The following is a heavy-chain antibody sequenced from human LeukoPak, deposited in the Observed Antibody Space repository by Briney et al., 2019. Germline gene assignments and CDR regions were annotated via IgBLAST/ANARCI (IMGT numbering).Heavy chain of an antibody. V-gene: IGHV3-64*01. D-gene: IGHD2-15*01. Sequence: GGSLILSCAASGFTFSSYAMHWARQAPGKGLEYVSAISSNGGSTYYANSVKGRFTISRDNSKNTLYLQMGSLRAEDMAVYYCAREYCSGGSCYYYFDYWGQGTLVTVSS. CDR3: AREYCSGGSCYYYFDY. J-gene: IGHJ4*02. CDR1: GFTFSSYA. CDR2: ISSNGGST.